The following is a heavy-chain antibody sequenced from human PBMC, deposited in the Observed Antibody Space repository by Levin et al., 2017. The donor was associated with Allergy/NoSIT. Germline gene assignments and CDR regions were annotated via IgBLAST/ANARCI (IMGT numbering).Heavy chain of an antibody. CDR2: IYYSGST. J-gene: IGHJ4*02. CDR1: GGSISGGNYY. D-gene: IGHD3-22*01. V-gene: IGHV4-39*07. Sequence: LSQTLSLPCIVSGGSISGGNYYWGWIRQPPGKGLEWIGSIYYSGSTYYNPSLKSRVTISVDTSKNQLSLKMSSVTAADTAVYYCARADDSSGHLGDWGQGTLVTVSS. CDR3: ARADDSSGHLGD.